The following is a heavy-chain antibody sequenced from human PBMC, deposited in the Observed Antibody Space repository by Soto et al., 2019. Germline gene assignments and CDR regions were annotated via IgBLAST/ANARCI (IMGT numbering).Heavy chain of an antibody. CDR3: VRVRGIDMYAIWGFFYS. CDR2: ISHDGLLQ. J-gene: IGHJ4*02. V-gene: IGHV3-30*09. CDR1: GVTFSHYA. D-gene: IGHD3-16*01. Sequence: PGGSLRLSCTAAGVTFSHYALNWVRQSPGKGLEWLAVISHDGLLQYYADSVRGRIAVSRDNSENNLYLEMDSLRVEDTAVYYCVRVRGIDMYAIWGFFYSWGQGTPVTVSS.